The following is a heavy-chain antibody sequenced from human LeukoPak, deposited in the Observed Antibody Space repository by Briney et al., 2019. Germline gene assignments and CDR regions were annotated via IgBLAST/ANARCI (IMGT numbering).Heavy chain of an antibody. CDR3: AKDFEHPKRPSYFDY. CDR2: INRNGDST. V-gene: IGHV3-20*04. CDR1: GFTFDDYG. Sequence: PGGSLRLSCAASGFTFDDYGMSWVRQAPGKGLEWVAGINRNGDSTGYADSVKGRFTISRDDAKNSLYLQMNSLRAEDTAVYYCAKDFEHPKRPSYFDYWGQGTLVTVSS. D-gene: IGHD6-25*01. J-gene: IGHJ4*02.